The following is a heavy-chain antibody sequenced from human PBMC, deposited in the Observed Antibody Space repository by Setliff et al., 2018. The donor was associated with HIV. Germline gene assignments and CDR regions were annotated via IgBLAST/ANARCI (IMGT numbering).Heavy chain of an antibody. J-gene: IGHJ6*02. CDR1: GFPFSSYE. V-gene: IGHV3-48*03. CDR3: ARDYLYYNLYNGSPVYGMDV. Sequence: GGSLRLSCAASGFPFSSYEMNWVRQAPGKGLEWVSYISSSGSTIYYADSVKGRFTISRDNTKNSVHLQMNSLRVEDTAVYFCARDYLYYNLYNGSPVYGMDVWGQGTTVTVSS. CDR2: ISSSGSTI. D-gene: IGHD3-3*01.